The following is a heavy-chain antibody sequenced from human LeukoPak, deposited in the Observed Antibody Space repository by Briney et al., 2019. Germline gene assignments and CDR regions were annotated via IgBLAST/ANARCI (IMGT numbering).Heavy chain of an antibody. CDR1: GYTFTSYD. D-gene: IGHD6-13*01. CDR2: MNPNSGNT. CDR3: ARSQRAAAGYYFDY. Sequence: GASVKASCKASGYTFTSYDINWVRQATGQGLEWMGWMNPNSGNTGYARKFQGRVTMTRNTSISTAYMELSSLSSEDTAVYYCARSQRAAAGYYFDYWGQGTLVTVSS. J-gene: IGHJ4*02. V-gene: IGHV1-8*01.